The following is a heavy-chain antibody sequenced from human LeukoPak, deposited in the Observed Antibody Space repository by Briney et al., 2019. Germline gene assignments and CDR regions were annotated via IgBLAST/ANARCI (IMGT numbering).Heavy chain of an antibody. D-gene: IGHD3-9*01. CDR2: ISSSGSTI. V-gene: IGHV3-48*03. Sequence: PGGPLRLSCAASGFTFSSYEMNWVRQAPGKGLEWVSYISSSGSTIYYADSVKGRFTISRDNAKNSLYLQMNSLRAEDTAVYYCARILRYFDWSPRPYYYMDVWGKGTTVTVSS. J-gene: IGHJ6*03. CDR1: GFTFSSYE. CDR3: ARILRYFDWSPRPYYYMDV.